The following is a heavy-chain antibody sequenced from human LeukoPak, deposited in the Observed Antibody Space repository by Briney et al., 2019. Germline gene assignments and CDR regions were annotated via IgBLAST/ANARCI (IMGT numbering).Heavy chain of an antibody. CDR1: GYSFTSYW. CDR3: AIIERSSYYCHS. J-gene: IGHJ4*02. CDR2: IDPSDSYT. D-gene: IGHD6-6*01. V-gene: IGHV5-10-1*01. Sequence: GESLKISCKGSGYSFTSYWISWVRQMPGKGLEWMGRIDPSDSYTNYSPSFQGHVTISADKSISTAYLQWSSLKASDTVMYYCAIIERSSYYCHSWGQGTLVTVSS.